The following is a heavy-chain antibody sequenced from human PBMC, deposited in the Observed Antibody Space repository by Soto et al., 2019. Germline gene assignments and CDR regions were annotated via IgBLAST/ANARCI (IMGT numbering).Heavy chain of an antibody. D-gene: IGHD2-2*01. CDR3: GKEYCSSTSWHYYYYYYGMDV. J-gene: IGHJ6*02. CDR2: ISYDGSNK. V-gene: IGHV3-30*18. Sequence: GGSLRLSCAASGFTFSSYGMHWVRQAPGKGLEWVAVISYDGSNKYYADSVKGRFTISRDNSKNTLYLQMNSLRAEDTAVYYCGKEYCSSTSWHYYYYYYGMDVWGQGTTVTVSS. CDR1: GFTFSSYG.